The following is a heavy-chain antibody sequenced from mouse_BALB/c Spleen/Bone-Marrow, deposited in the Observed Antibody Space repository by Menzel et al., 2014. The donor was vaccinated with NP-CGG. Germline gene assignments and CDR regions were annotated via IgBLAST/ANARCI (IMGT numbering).Heavy chain of an antibody. D-gene: IGHD2-10*02. V-gene: IGHV1-55*01. CDR1: GYNFNSYW. CDR3: ARGYGNSYN. J-gene: IGHJ2*03. CDR2: IYPGTSST. Sequence: QVQLKESGAELVKPGTSVKLSCKASGYNFNSYWINWVKLRPGQGLEWIGVIYPGTSSTNYNEKFKSKATLTVDTSSSTAYMQRSSLASEDSALYYCARGYGNSYNWGQRTRLTVSS.